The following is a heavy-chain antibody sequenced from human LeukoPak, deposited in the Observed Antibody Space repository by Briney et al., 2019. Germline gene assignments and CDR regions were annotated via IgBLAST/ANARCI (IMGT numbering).Heavy chain of an antibody. Sequence: PSETLSLTCTVSGDSITSSAFYWGWIRQHPGKGLEWIGYIYYSGSTYYNPSLKSRLTMSVDTSKNHFSLRLSSVTAADTAVYYCARGLGSGNFYDFDHWGQGTLVTVSS. CDR1: GDSITSSAFY. CDR2: IYYSGST. V-gene: IGHV4-31*03. J-gene: IGHJ4*02. D-gene: IGHD3-10*01. CDR3: ARGLGSGNFYDFDH.